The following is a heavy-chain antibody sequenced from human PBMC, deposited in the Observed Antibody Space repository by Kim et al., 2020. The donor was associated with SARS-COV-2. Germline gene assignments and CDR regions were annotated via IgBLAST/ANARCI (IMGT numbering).Heavy chain of an antibody. J-gene: IGHJ6*03. Sequence: TSNAQKFQGSVTMTRDTSTSKVYMELNSLTSGDTAVYYCARGRPMDVWGKGTTVTVSS. CDR2: T. V-gene: IGHV1-46*01. CDR3: ARGRPMDV.